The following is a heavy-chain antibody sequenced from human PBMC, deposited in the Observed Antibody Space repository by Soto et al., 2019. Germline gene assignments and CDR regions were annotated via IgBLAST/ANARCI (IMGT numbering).Heavy chain of an antibody. CDR3: AKRFSGRQTAGADY. J-gene: IGHJ4*02. CDR2: ISGSGGST. D-gene: IGHD1-26*01. CDR1: GFTFSSYA. Sequence: EVQLLESGGGLVQPGGSLRLSCAASGFTFSSYAMTWVRQAPGKGLEYVSGISGSGGSTYYADSVKGRFTISRDNSKNTLYLQMNSLRAEDTAIYYCAKRFSGRQTAGADYWGQGTLVAVSS. V-gene: IGHV3-23*01.